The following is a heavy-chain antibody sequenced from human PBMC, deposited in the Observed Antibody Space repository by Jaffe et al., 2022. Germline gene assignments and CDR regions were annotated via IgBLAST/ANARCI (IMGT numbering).Heavy chain of an antibody. D-gene: IGHD3-3*01. CDR2: IYYSGST. J-gene: IGHJ4*02. V-gene: IGHV4-59*01. CDR1: GGSISSYY. Sequence: QVQLQESGPGLVKPSETLSLTCTVSGGSISSYYWSWIRQPPGKGLEWIGYIYYSGSTNYNPSLKSRVTISVDTSKNQFSLKLSSVTAADTAVYYCARTRDFWSGLGAREVEYYFDYWGQGTLVTVSS. CDR3: ARTRDFWSGLGAREVEYYFDY.